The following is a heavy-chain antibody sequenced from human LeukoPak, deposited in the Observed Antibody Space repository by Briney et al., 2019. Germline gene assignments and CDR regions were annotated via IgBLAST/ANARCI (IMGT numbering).Heavy chain of an antibody. D-gene: IGHD4-17*01. V-gene: IGHV4-39*07. J-gene: IGHJ5*02. Sequence: PSETLSLTCTVSGGSISSSYYYWGWIRQPPGKGLEWIGTIYYSGSTNYNPSLKSRVTISIDTSKKQFSLKLRSVTAADTAVYYCARAHDYGDYKNWFDPWGQGTLVTVSS. CDR2: IYYSGST. CDR1: GGSISSSYYY. CDR3: ARAHDYGDYKNWFDP.